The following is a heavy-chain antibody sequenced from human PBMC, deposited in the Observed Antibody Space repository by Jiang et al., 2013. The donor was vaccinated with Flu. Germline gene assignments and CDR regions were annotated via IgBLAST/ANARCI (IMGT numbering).Heavy chain of an antibody. D-gene: IGHD2-15*01. CDR2: ISSSGSYT. J-gene: IGHJ4*02. CDR3: ARRYCSGGSCYPMTFDY. V-gene: IGHV3-11*06. Sequence: SYISSSGSYTNYADSVKGRFTISRDNAKNSLYLLMNSLRAEDTAMYYCARRYCSGGSCYPMTFDYWGQGTLVTVSS.